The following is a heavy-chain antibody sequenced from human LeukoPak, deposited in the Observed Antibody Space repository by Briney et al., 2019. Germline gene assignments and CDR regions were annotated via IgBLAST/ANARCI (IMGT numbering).Heavy chain of an antibody. CDR1: GGSISSYY. V-gene: IGHV4-4*07. CDR3: ARSAHGGNAGVFDY. CDR2: IYTGGST. J-gene: IGHJ4*02. D-gene: IGHD4-23*01. Sequence: SETLSLTCTVSGGSISSYYWSWIRQPAGKGLEWIGHIYTGGSTNYNPSLKSPVTMSVDTSKNQCSLKLNSVTAADTAVYYCARSAHGGNAGVFDYWGQGTLVTVSS.